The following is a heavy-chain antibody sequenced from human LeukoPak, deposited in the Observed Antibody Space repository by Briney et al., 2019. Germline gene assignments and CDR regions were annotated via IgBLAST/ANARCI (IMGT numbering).Heavy chain of an antibody. J-gene: IGHJ2*01. CDR3: ARSQQLVGWYFDL. CDR1: GFTFSDYW. V-gene: IGHV3-7*01. Sequence: PGGSLRLSCAASGFTFSDYWMSWVRQAPGKGLEWVANIKQDGSEKLYVDSVKGRFTTTRDNAKNSLYLEMNSLRAEDTAVYYCARSQQLVGWYFDLWGRGTLVTVSS. CDR2: IKQDGSEK. D-gene: IGHD1-1*01.